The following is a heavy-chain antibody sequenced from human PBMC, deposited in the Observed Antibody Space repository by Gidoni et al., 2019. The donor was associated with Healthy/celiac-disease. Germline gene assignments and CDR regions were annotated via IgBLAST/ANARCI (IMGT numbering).Heavy chain of an antibody. Sequence: VQLVESGGGLVQPGRSLRLSCTASGFTFGDYAMSWFRQAPGKGLEWVGFMRSKAYGGTTEYASSVKGRFTISRDDSKSIAYLQMNSLKTEDTAVYYCTRGGTIFGVVIPFDYWGQGTLVTVSS. D-gene: IGHD3-3*01. V-gene: IGHV3-49*03. J-gene: IGHJ4*02. CDR3: TRGGTIFGVVIPFDY. CDR2: MRSKAYGGTT. CDR1: GFTFGDYA.